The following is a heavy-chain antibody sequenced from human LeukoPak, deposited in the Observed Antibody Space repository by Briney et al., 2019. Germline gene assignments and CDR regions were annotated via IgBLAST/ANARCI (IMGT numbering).Heavy chain of an antibody. D-gene: IGHD2-21*02. CDR1: GYTFTSYY. Sequence: ASVKVSCKASGYTFTSYYMHWVRQAPGQGLEWMGIINPSGGSTSYAQKFQGRVTMTRDMSTSTVYMGLSSLRSEDTAVYYCAREIAYCGADRPPHFDYWGQGTLVTVSS. CDR3: AREIAYCGADRPPHFDY. J-gene: IGHJ4*02. CDR2: INPSGGST. V-gene: IGHV1-46*01.